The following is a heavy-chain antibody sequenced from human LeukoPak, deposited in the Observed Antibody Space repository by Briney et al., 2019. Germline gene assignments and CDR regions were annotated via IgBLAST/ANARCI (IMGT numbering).Heavy chain of an antibody. Sequence: PGGSLRLSCAASGFTVSSNYMSWVRQAPGKGLEWVSSISSSSSYIYYADSVKGRFTISRDNAKNSLYLQMNSLRAEDTAVYYCASWAQQLVQEFIDYWGQGTLVTVSS. V-gene: IGHV3-21*01. CDR1: GFTVSSNY. D-gene: IGHD6-13*01. J-gene: IGHJ4*02. CDR3: ASWAQQLVQEFIDY. CDR2: ISSSSSYI.